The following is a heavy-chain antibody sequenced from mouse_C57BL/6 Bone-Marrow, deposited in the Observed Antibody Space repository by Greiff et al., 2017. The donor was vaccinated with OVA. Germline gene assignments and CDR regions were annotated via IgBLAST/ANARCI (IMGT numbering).Heavy chain of an antibody. D-gene: IGHD4-1*01. Sequence: EVKLVESGGGLVQSGRSLRLSCATSGFTFSDFYMEWVRQAPGKGLEWIAASRNKANDYTTEYSASVKGWFIVSRDTSQSILYLQMNALRAEDTAIYYCARDALGRDYAMDYWGQGTSVTVSS. V-gene: IGHV7-1*01. CDR3: ARDALGRDYAMDY. CDR1: GFTFSDFY. J-gene: IGHJ4*01. CDR2: SRNKANDYTT.